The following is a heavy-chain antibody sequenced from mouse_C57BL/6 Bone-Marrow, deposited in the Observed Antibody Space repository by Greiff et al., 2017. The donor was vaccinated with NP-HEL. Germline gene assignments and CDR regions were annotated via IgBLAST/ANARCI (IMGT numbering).Heavy chain of an antibody. V-gene: IGHV1-82*01. CDR3: ASLNWARGDY. D-gene: IGHD4-1*02. Sequence: QVQLKESGPELVKPGASVKISCKASGYAFSSSWMNWVKQRPGQGLEWIGRIYPGDGDTNYNGKFKGKATLTADKSSSTAYMQLSSLTSEDSAVYFCASLNWARGDYWGQGTTLTVSS. CDR1: GYAFSSSW. J-gene: IGHJ2*01. CDR2: IYPGDGDT.